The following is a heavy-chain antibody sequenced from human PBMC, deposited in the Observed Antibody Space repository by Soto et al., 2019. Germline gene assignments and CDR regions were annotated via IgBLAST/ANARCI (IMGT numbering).Heavy chain of an antibody. CDR1: GSTFSRYA. J-gene: IGHJ6*02. CDR2: IIPIFGTA. CDR3: ARAPTIFGVVIINGMDV. D-gene: IGHD3-3*01. Sequence: QVQLVQSGAEVKKPGSSVKVSCKASGSTFSRYAISWVRQAPGQGLEWMGGIIPIFGTANSAQKFQGRVTITADESTITAYMELSSLRSEDTDVYYCARAPTIFGVVIINGMDVWGQETTVTVSS. V-gene: IGHV1-69*01.